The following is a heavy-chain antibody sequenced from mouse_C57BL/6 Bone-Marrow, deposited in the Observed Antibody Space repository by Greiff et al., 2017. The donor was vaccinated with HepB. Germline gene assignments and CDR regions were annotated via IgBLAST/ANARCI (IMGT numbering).Heavy chain of an antibody. Sequence: VQLQQSGPELVKPGDSVKISCKASGYSFTGYFMNWVMQSHGKSLEWIGRINPYNGDTFYNQKFKGKATLTVDKSSSTAHMELRSLTSEDSAVYYCERRTTVVATGGYFDGWGTGTTVTVSS. CDR3: ERRTTVVATGGYFDG. CDR2: INPYNGDT. CDR1: GYSFTGYF. V-gene: IGHV1-20*01. J-gene: IGHJ1*03. D-gene: IGHD1-1*01.